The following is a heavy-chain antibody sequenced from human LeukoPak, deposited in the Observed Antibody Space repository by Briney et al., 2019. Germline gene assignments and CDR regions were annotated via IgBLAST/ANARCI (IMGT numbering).Heavy chain of an antibody. CDR2: VGTTANDI. CDR1: GFTFCDYY. V-gene: IGHV3-11*01. CDR3: ARVYRLLDY. Sequence: GGSLRLSCTASGFTFCDYYMTWIRQAPGKGLEWISYVGTTANDIYYADSVKGRFTTSRDDAKNPLYLEMSSLRHEDTALYYCARVYRLLDYWGQGTLVTVSS. J-gene: IGHJ4*02. D-gene: IGHD2-2*01.